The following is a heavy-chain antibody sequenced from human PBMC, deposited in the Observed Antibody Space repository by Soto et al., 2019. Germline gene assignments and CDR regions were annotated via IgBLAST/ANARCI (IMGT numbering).Heavy chain of an antibody. CDR1: GFTFSSYA. CDR3: AIRSSGLHFDY. Sequence: EVQLLESGGGLVQPGGSLRLSCAASGFTFSSYAMTWVRQAPGKGLEWVSVISGSGGSTYYADSVKGRFTISRDNSKNTLYLQMNSLRAENTAVDYCAIRSSGLHFDYWGQGTLVTVSS. CDR2: ISGSGGST. D-gene: IGHD6-19*01. V-gene: IGHV3-23*01. J-gene: IGHJ4*02.